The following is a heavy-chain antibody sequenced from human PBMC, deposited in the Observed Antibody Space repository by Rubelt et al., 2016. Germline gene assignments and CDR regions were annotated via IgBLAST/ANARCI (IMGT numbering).Heavy chain of an antibody. CDR1: GGSISSSNW. V-gene: IGHV4-4*02. J-gene: IGHJ6*02. D-gene: IGHD6-13*01. CDR3: ARQASSSWYRVGNYYYGMDV. CDR2: IYHSGST. Sequence: QVQLQESGPGLVKPSGTLSLTCAVSGGSISSSNWWSWVRQPPGKGLEWIGEIYHSGSTYYNPSLKRRVPISVDTSKHQFSLKVSSVTAADTAVYYWARQASSSWYRVGNYYYGMDVWGQGTTVTVSS.